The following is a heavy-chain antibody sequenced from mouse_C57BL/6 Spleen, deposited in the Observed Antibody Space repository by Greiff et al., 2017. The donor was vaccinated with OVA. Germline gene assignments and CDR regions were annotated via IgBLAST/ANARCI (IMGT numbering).Heavy chain of an antibody. CDR1: GYTFTDYY. V-gene: IGHV1-26*01. CDR3: ARTGDGSSLYAMDY. J-gene: IGHJ4*01. CDR2: INPNNGGT. Sequence: EVQLQQSGPELVKPGASVKISCKASGYTFTDYYMNWVKQSHGKSLEWIGDINPNNGGTSYNQKFKGKATLTVDKSSSTAYMELRSLTSEDSAVYYCARTGDGSSLYAMDYWGQGTSVTVSS. D-gene: IGHD1-1*01.